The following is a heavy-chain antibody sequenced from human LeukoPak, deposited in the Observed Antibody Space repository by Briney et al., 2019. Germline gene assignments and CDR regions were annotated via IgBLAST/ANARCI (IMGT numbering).Heavy chain of an antibody. CDR2: ISHDGINK. D-gene: IGHD1-26*01. Sequence: PGRSLRLSCAASGFTFSTYAMHWVRQAPGKGLDWVAVISHDGINKYYTDSVKGRLTIFRDNSMNTLYLQMNSLRAEDTALYYCVRVAQVGPPFDIWGQGTMVTVSS. J-gene: IGHJ3*02. CDR1: GFTFSTYA. CDR3: VRVAQVGPPFDI. V-gene: IGHV3-30*04.